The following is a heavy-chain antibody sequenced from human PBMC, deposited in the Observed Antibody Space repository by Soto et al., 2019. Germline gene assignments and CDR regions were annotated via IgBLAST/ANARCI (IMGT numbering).Heavy chain of an antibody. D-gene: IGHD6-19*01. Sequence: SETLSLTCTVSGASISRYYWSWIRQSPGKGLEWIGYLYNTGSTIYNPSLKSRVTISVDTSKNQFSLKMNSVTAEDMAVYYCARDRMAGTFHYYYYGMDVWGQGTTVTVSS. V-gene: IGHV4-59*01. CDR1: GASISRYY. CDR3: ARDRMAGTFHYYYYGMDV. CDR2: LYNTGST. J-gene: IGHJ6*02.